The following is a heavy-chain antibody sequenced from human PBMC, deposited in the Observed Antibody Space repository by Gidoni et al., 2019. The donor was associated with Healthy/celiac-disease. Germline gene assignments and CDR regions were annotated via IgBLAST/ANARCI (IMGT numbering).Heavy chain of an antibody. CDR1: AFTFSGSA. V-gene: IGHV3-73*02. CDR3: TRHQTDYDFWSGYPPYYYYGMDV. Sequence: EVQLVESGGGLVQPGGSLKLSCAASAFTFSGSAMPWARPASGKGLEWVGRIRSKANSYATAYAASVKGRFTISRDDSKNTAYLQMNSLKTEDTAVYYCTRHQTDYDFWSGYPPYYYYGMDVWGQGTTVTVSS. CDR2: IRSKANSYAT. J-gene: IGHJ6*02. D-gene: IGHD3-3*01.